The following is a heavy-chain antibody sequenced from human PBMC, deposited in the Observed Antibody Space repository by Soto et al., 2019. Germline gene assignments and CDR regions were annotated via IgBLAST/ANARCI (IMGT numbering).Heavy chain of an antibody. D-gene: IGHD6-19*01. CDR3: ARGLITGSHYSGGWYYFDS. Sequence: QVQLQQSGAGLLKPSETLSLTCAVYGESFSGYIWTWIRQTPGKGLQWIGQINHSGSAYYNPSLKSRDNISVHTSNSQSSLELSSVTAADTAVYYCARGLITGSHYSGGWYYFDSWGQGTQVTVSS. V-gene: IGHV4-34*01. J-gene: IGHJ4*02. CDR1: GESFSGYI. CDR2: INHSGSA.